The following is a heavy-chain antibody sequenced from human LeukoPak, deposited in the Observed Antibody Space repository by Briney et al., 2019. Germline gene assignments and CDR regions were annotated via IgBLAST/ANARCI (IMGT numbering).Heavy chain of an antibody. Sequence: GGSLRLSCAASGFTFSSHWMSWVRQAPGKGLEWVANIKPDGSEKYPVVSVKGRFTVTRDNAKNSLYLQMNRLRDEDSAVYYCARAPAFGTVDYWGQGTLVTVSS. V-gene: IGHV3-7*01. CDR3: ARAPAFGTVDY. CDR1: GFTFSSHW. CDR2: IKPDGSEK. J-gene: IGHJ4*02. D-gene: IGHD3-16*01.